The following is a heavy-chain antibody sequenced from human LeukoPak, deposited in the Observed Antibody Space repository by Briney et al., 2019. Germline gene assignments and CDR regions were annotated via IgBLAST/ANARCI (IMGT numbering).Heavy chain of an antibody. V-gene: IGHV3-11*06. CDR3: ASLIFGVVQGVY. D-gene: IGHD3-3*01. CDR2: NSSSSSYI. CDR1: GFIFSDFY. J-gene: IGHJ4*02. Sequence: GGSLRLSCSASGFIFSDFYMSWLRLAPGKGLEWVSSNSSSSSYIYYADSVKGRFTISRDNAKNSLYLQMNSLRAEDTAVYYCASLIFGVVQGVYWGQGTLVTVSS.